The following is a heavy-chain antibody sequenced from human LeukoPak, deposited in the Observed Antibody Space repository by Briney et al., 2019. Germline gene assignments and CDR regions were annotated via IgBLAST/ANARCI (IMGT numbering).Heavy chain of an antibody. D-gene: IGHD6-6*01. CDR2: ISGSGGST. V-gene: IGHV3-23*01. Sequence: GGSLILSCAASGFTFSSYAMSWVRQAPGKGLEWVSAISGSGGSTYYADSVKGRFTISRDNSKNTLYLQMNSLRAEDTAVYYCVPASIAAIDYWGQGTLVTVSS. J-gene: IGHJ4*02. CDR3: VPASIAAIDY. CDR1: GFTFSSYA.